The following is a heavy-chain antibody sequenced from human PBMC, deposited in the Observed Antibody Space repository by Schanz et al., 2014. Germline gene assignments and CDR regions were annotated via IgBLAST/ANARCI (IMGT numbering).Heavy chain of an antibody. CDR1: GFAFSDYG. V-gene: IGHV3-30*03. D-gene: IGHD3-16*01. CDR3: ASARCFTCPDYWFAP. Sequence: VQLVESGGGVVQPGKSLRLSCAASGFAFSDYGMHWVRQAPGKGLEWVALISYDGNNKYYADSVKGRFTISRDNARNSLFLQMNSLRDEDTAVYYCASARCFTCPDYWFAPWGQGTLVTVSS. CDR2: ISYDGNNK. J-gene: IGHJ5*02.